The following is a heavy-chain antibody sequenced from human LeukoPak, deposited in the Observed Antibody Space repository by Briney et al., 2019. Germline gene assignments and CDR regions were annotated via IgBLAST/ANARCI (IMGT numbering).Heavy chain of an antibody. CDR2: ISSSSSYI. CDR1: GFTFSSYS. Sequence: GGSLRLSCAASGFTFSSYSMNWVRQAPGKGLEWVSSISSSSSYIYYADSVKGRFTISRDNSKNTLYLQMNSLRAEDTAVYHCACRGVRGVPWAFDIWGQGTMVTVSP. D-gene: IGHD3-10*01. V-gene: IGHV3-21*04. CDR3: ACRGVRGVPWAFDI. J-gene: IGHJ3*02.